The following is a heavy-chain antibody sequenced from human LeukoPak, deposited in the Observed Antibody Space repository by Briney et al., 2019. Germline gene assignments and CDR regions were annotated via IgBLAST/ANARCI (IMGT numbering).Heavy chain of an antibody. CDR3: ARLGFPAGYSSSWSDY. V-gene: IGHV5-51*01. D-gene: IGHD6-13*01. CDR1: GYSFTGYW. J-gene: IGHJ4*02. CDR2: IYPGDSDT. Sequence: GESLKISCKGSGYSFTGYWIGWVRQMPGKGLEWMGIIYPGDSDTRYSPSFQGQVTISADKSISTAYLQWSSLKASDTAMYYCARLGFPAGYSSSWSDYWGQGTLVTVSS.